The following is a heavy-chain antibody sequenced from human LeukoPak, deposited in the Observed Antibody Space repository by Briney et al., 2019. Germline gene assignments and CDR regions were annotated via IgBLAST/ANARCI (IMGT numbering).Heavy chain of an antibody. D-gene: IGHD5-18*01. J-gene: IGHJ6*03. V-gene: IGHV3-53*01. CDR1: GFTVSSNY. CDR2: IYSGGST. Sequence: PGGSLRLSCAASGFTVSSNYMSWVRQAPGKGLEWVSVIYSGGSTYYADSVKGRFTISRDNSKNTLYLQMNSLRAEDTAVYYCARGTYSYGYLYYYYYMDVWGKGTTVTVSS. CDR3: ARGTYSYGYLYYYYYMDV.